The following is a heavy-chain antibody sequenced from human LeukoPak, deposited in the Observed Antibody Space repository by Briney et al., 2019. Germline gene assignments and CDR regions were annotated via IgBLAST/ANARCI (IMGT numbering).Heavy chain of an antibody. Sequence: SETLSLTCTVSGASISSYSWSWIRQPAGKGLDWIGRIYSSGSTKYNPSLKSRVIISVDNSKNQLSLILSSVTAADTAVYYCARDTNAGAAGMFDPWGQGSLRPLSS. CDR2: IYSSGST. J-gene: IGHJ5*02. CDR3: ARDTNAGAAGMFDP. D-gene: IGHD6-13*01. CDR1: GASISSYS. V-gene: IGHV4-4*07.